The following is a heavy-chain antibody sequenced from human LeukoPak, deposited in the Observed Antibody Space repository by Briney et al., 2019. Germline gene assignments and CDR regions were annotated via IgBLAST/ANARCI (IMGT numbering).Heavy chain of an antibody. Sequence: PSETLSLTCTVSGGSTSSSSYYWGWIRQPPGKGLEWIGSIYYSGSTYYNPSLKSRVTISVDTSKNQFSLKLSSVTAADTAVYYCASLKIVVVVAPLPDDYYYGMDVWGQGTTVTVSS. D-gene: IGHD2-15*01. CDR3: ASLKIVVVVAPLPDDYYYGMDV. CDR1: GGSTSSSSYY. J-gene: IGHJ6*02. CDR2: IYYSGST. V-gene: IGHV4-39*01.